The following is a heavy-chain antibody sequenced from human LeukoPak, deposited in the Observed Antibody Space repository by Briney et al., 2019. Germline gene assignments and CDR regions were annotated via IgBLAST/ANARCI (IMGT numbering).Heavy chain of an antibody. J-gene: IGHJ4*02. V-gene: IGHV3-30*02. CDR1: GFTFSSYG. Sequence: PGGSLRLSCATSGFTFSSYGMHWVRQAPGKGLEWVAFIRYDGSGKYYADSVKGRFTISRDNSKNTLYLQVNSLRVEDTAVYYCAKDSSSSWSTFDYWGQGTLVTVSS. CDR2: IRYDGSGK. CDR3: AKDSSSSWSTFDY. D-gene: IGHD6-13*01.